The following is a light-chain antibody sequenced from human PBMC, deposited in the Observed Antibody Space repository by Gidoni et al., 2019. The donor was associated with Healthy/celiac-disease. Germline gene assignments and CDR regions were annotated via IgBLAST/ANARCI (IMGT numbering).Light chain of an antibody. Sequence: EIVLTQSPGPLSLSPGERATLSCRASQSVSSSYLAWYQQQPGQAPRLLIYGASSRATGIPDRCSGSGSGTDFTLTISRLEPEDFAVYYCQQYGSSPFGGGTKVEIK. V-gene: IGKV3-20*01. J-gene: IGKJ4*01. CDR3: QQYGSSP. CDR1: QSVSSSY. CDR2: GAS.